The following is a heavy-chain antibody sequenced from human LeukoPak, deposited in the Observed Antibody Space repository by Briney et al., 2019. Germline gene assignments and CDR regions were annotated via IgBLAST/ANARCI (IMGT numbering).Heavy chain of an antibody. V-gene: IGHV1-8*01. J-gene: IGHJ5*01. CDR2: MNPNSGNT. Sequence: ASVKVSCKASGYTFTSYDINWVRQATGQGLEWMGLMNPNSGNTGSAQKFQGRVTMTRDTSISTAYMELSSLRSEDTAVYYRARSVPAATVLDSWGQGTLVTVSS. CDR3: ARSVPAATVLDS. CDR1: GYTFTSYD. D-gene: IGHD2-2*01.